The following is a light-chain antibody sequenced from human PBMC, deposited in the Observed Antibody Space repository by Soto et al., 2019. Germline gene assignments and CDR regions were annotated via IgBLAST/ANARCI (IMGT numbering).Light chain of an antibody. J-gene: IGKJ4*01. CDR1: QSVSRY. Sequence: DIQMTQSPSSLSASVGDRVTITCRASQSVSRYLNWYQHKPGKAPELLIYATSNLQSEVPSRFSGSGSGPNFTLTVSSLQPEDFATYYCQQSYSTPLTFGGGTKLDIK. CDR2: ATS. V-gene: IGKV1-39*01. CDR3: QQSYSTPLT.